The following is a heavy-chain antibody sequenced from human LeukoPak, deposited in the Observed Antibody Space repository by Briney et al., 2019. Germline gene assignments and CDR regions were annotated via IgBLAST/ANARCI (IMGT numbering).Heavy chain of an antibody. CDR1: GFTVSAGC. D-gene: IGHD5-18*01. Sequence: GGSLRLSCAASGFTVSAGCLSWVRQAPGKGLYWVSVIYSGGNAYYADSVKGRFTISRDTSKNTLYLQMNSLRAEDAAVYYCARGEYSYSGRYFYAMDVWGQGTTVTVSS. V-gene: IGHV3-53*05. CDR2: IYSGGNA. CDR3: ARGEYSYSGRYFYAMDV. J-gene: IGHJ6*02.